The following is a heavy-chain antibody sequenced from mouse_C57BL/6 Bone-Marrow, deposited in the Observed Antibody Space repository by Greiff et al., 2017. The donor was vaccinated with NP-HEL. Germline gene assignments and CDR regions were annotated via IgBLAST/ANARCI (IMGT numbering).Heavy chain of an antibody. CDR2: IDPSDSYT. V-gene: IGHV1-69*01. CDR1: GYTFTSYW. CDR3: ARGRRYYYAMDY. Sequence: QVQLKESGAELARPGASVKLSCKASGYTFTSYWMHWVKQRPGQGLEWIGEIDPSDSYTNYNQKFKGKSTLTVDKSSSTAYMQLSSLTSEDSAVYYCARGRRYYYAMDYWGQGTSVTVSS. J-gene: IGHJ4*01.